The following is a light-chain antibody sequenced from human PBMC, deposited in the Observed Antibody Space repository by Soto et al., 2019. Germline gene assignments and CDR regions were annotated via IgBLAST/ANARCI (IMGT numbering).Light chain of an antibody. CDR3: QQRSNWPPLT. V-gene: IGKV3-11*01. J-gene: IGKJ4*01. Sequence: ATLSLSPGERATLSCRASQSISHSLAWYQQKPGQAPRLLIYDASNRATGIPARFSGSGSGTDFTLTISSLEPEDFAVYYCQQRSNWPPLTFGGGTKVDIK. CDR2: DAS. CDR1: QSISHS.